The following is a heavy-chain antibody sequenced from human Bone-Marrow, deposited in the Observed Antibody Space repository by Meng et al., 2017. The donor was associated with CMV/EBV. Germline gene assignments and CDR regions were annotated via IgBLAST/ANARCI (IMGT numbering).Heavy chain of an antibody. Sequence: SETLSLTCTVDGGSISSYYWSWIRQPPGKGLEWIGYIYYSGSTNYNPSLKSRVTISVDTSKNQFSLKLSSVTAADTAVYYCVRVDVKRSCWFNWFDPWGQGTLVTVSS. CDR3: VRVDVKRSCWFNWFDP. V-gene: IGHV4-59*01. J-gene: IGHJ5*02. CDR1: GGSISSYY. CDR2: IYYSGST. D-gene: IGHD3-3*01.